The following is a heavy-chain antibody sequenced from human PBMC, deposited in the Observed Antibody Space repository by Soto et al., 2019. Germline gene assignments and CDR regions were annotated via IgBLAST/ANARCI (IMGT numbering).Heavy chain of an antibody. V-gene: IGHV3-9*01. CDR3: AKDHLGYCSGGSCYYFFQH. CDR1: GFTFDDYA. CDR2: ISWNSGSI. D-gene: IGHD2-15*01. J-gene: IGHJ1*01. Sequence: SLRLSCAASGFTFDDYAMHWVRQAPGKGLEWVSGISWNSGSIGYADSVKGRFTISRDNAKNSLYLQMNSLRAEDTALYYCAKDHLGYCSGGSCYYFFQHWGQGTLVTVSS.